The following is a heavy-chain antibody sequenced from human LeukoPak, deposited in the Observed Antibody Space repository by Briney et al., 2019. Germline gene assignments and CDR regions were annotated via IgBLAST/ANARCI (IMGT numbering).Heavy chain of an antibody. J-gene: IGHJ5*02. V-gene: IGHV3-23*01. CDR3: ARNPTSFNWFDP. Sequence: PGGSLRLSCTASGFTFTNYAMNWVRQAPGKGLEWLSVISGSGDSTYYADSVKGRFTISRDNAKNSLYLQMNSLRAENTAVYYCARNPTSFNWFDPWGQGTLVTVSS. CDR1: GFTFTNYA. CDR2: ISGSGDST.